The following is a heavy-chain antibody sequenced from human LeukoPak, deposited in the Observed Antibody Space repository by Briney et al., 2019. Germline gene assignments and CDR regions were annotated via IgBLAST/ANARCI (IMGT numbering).Heavy chain of an antibody. CDR3: ARALGWELQFDY. D-gene: IGHD1-26*01. Sequence: ASVKVSCKASGYTFTGYYMHWVRQAPGQRLEWMGWINAGNGNTKYSQEFQGRVTITRDTSASTAYMELSSLRSEDMAVYYCARALGWELQFDYWGQGTLVTVSS. CDR1: GYTFTGYY. J-gene: IGHJ4*02. V-gene: IGHV1-3*03. CDR2: INAGNGNT.